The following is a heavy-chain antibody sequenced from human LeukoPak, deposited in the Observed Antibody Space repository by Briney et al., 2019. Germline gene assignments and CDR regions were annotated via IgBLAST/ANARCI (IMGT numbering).Heavy chain of an antibody. CDR3: AKVQGRVVVIDLDAFDI. Sequence: GRSLRLSCAASGFTFDDYAMHWVRQAPGKGLEWVSGISWNSGSIGYADSVKGRFTISRDNAKNSLYLQMNSLRAEDTAVYYCAKVQGRVVVIDLDAFDIWGQGTMVTVSS. J-gene: IGHJ3*02. CDR2: ISWNSGSI. CDR1: GFTFDDYA. D-gene: IGHD3-22*01. V-gene: IGHV3-9*01.